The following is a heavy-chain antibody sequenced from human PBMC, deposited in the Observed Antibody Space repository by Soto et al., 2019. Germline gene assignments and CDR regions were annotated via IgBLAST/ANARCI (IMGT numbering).Heavy chain of an antibody. V-gene: IGHV3-23*01. Sequence: GGSLRLSCAASGFICSSYDMSWVRQAPGKGLEWVSTILVDGRTFYVDSVKGRFTISRDNAKNTVYLQMNSLTAGDTALYYCAKETATGGGAFDICGQGTRVTGSS. CDR2: ILVDGRT. J-gene: IGHJ3*02. CDR3: AKETATGGGAFDI. CDR1: GFICSSYD. D-gene: IGHD2-8*02.